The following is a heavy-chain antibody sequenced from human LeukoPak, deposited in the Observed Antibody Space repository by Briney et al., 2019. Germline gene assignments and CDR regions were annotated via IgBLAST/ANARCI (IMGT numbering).Heavy chain of an antibody. D-gene: IGHD3-3*01. CDR2: ISSSSSYI. CDR3: ATDRGWRTSGYYLYYFEY. Sequence: GGSLRLSCAASGFTFSSYSMNWVRQAPGKGLEWVSSISSSSSYIYYADSVKGRFTISRDNAKNSLYLQMSSLRAEDTAVYYCATDRGWRTSGYYLYYFEYWGQGTLVTYSS. V-gene: IGHV3-21*01. CDR1: GFTFSSYS. J-gene: IGHJ4*02.